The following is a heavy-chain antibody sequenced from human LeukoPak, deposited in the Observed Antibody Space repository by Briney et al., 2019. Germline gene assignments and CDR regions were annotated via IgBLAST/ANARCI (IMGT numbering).Heavy chain of an antibody. CDR3: ARDMTTATTCYLQH. D-gene: IGHD4-17*01. CDR2: ISSRSTYR. Sequence: GGSLRLSCAASGFTFSSYAMSWVRQAPGKGLEWVSSISSRSTYRYYADSVKGRFTISRDNAKNSLCLQMNSLRAEDTAVCYCARDMTTATTCYLQHWGQGTLVTVSS. J-gene: IGHJ1*01. CDR1: GFTFSSYA. V-gene: IGHV3-21*06.